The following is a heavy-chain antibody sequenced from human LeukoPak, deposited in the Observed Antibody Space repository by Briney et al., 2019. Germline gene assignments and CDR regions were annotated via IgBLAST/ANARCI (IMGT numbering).Heavy chain of an antibody. CDR1: GGTFSSYA. CDR3: ARVTVAGYSYGKALDAFDI. Sequence: GASVKVSCKASGGTFSSYAISWVRQAPGQGLEWMGGIIPIFGTANYAQKFQGRVTITADKSTSTAYMELSSLRSEDTAVYYCARVTVAGYSYGKALDAFDIRGQGTMVTVSS. D-gene: IGHD5-18*01. J-gene: IGHJ3*02. V-gene: IGHV1-69*06. CDR2: IIPIFGTA.